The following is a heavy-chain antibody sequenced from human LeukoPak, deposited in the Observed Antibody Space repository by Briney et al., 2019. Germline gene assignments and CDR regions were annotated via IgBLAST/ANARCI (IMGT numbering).Heavy chain of an antibody. CDR2: INQDGSEK. V-gene: IGHV3-7*01. CDR1: GFTFSSYW. CDR3: VRAALGYGGPNWFDP. J-gene: IGHJ5*02. D-gene: IGHD3-16*01. Sequence: PGGSLKLSCAASGFTFSSYWMNWVRQAPGKGLEWVANINQDGSEKYYVDSVKGRFIISRDNAKSSLYLQMNRMGGEDTALYYCVRAALGYGGPNWFDPWGQGILVTVSS.